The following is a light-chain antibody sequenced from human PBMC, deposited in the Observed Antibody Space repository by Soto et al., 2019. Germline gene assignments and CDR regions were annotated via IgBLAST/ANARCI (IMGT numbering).Light chain of an antibody. CDR2: DAS. J-gene: IGKJ5*01. Sequence: EIVLTQSPGTLSLSPGERATLSCRASQRISNSYLAWYQQKPGQAPRLLLYDASSRATGIPDRVSGSGSGTDFTLTISRLEPEDFAVYYCHQSNDWPYTFGQGTRLEIK. CDR1: QRISNSY. CDR3: HQSNDWPYT. V-gene: IGKV3D-20*02.